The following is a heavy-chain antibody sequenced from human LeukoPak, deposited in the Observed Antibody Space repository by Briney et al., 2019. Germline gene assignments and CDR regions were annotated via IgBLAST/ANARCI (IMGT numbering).Heavy chain of an antibody. CDR1: GGPITTYY. D-gene: IGHD3-10*01. V-gene: IGHV4-4*07. CDR3: ARDTQRRVFDY. CDR2: IYTSGST. Sequence: TSETLSLTCTVSGGPITTYYVSWIRQPAGKGLEWIGRIYTSGSTNYNPSLKSRVTISVDTSKNQFSLKLSSVTAADTAVYYCARDTQRRVFDYWGQGTLVTVSS. J-gene: IGHJ4*02.